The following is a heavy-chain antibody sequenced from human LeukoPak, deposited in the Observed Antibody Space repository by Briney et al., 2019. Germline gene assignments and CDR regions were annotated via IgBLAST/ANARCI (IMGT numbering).Heavy chain of an antibody. J-gene: IGHJ6*02. Sequence: SETLSLTCTVSGGSISSYYWSWIRQPPGKGPEWIGYIYYSGNTNYNPSLKSRVTISVDTSKNQFSLKLSSVTAADTAVYYCARHLYCSGGTLYSGHYYYGMDVWGQGTTVTVSS. CDR3: ARHLYCSGGTLYSGHYYYGMDV. V-gene: IGHV4-59*08. D-gene: IGHD2-15*01. CDR2: IYYSGNT. CDR1: GGSISSYY.